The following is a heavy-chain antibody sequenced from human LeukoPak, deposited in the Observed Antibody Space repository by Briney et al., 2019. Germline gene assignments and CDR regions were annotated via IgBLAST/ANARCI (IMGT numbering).Heavy chain of an antibody. D-gene: IGHD2-2*01. V-gene: IGHV4-61*02. CDR3: AREERYCSSTSCWANYYYYYMDV. CDR1: GGSISSGSYY. CDR2: IYTSGST. J-gene: IGHJ6*03. Sequence: SETLSLTCTVSGGSISSGSYYWSWIRQPAGKGLEWIGRIYTSGSTNYNPSLKSRVTISVDTSKNQFSLKLSSVTAADTAVYYCAREERYCSSTSCWANYYYYYMDVWGKGTTVTISS.